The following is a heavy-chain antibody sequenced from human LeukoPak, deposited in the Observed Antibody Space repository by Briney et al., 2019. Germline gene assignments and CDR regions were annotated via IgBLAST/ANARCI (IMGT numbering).Heavy chain of an antibody. V-gene: IGHV3-23*01. CDR2: ISGSGGST. Sequence: PGGSLRLSCAAFGFTFSSYAMSWVRQAPGKGLEWVSAISGSGGSTYYADSVKGRFTISRDNSKNTLYLQMNSLRAEDTAVYYCASSSSSYVFSDFDYWGQGTLVTVSS. CDR1: GFTFSSYA. CDR3: ASSSSSYVFSDFDY. J-gene: IGHJ4*02. D-gene: IGHD6-6*01.